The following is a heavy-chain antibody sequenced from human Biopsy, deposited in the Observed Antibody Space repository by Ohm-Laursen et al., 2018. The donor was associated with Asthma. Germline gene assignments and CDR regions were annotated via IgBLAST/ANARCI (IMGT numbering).Heavy chain of an antibody. V-gene: IGHV1-3*01. CDR2: INAGNGNT. CDR1: GYTFINYA. CDR3: ARTYYDFLAGQVNDAFAM. Sequence: ASVKVSCKASGYTFINYAIHWVRQAPGQRLEWVGWINAGNGNTKYSQKFQGRVTISRDTSASTAYMDLSSLRSEDTAVYYCARTYYDFLAGQVNDAFAMWGQGTMVTVSS. J-gene: IGHJ3*02. D-gene: IGHD3-9*01.